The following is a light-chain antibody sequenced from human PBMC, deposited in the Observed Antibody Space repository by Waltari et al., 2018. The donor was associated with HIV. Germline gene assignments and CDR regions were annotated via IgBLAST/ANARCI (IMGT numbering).Light chain of an antibody. V-gene: IGLV1-44*01. CDR1: SSTIGSNT. J-gene: IGLJ2*01. CDR2: SNN. CDR3: AAWDDSLNGL. Sequence: QSVLTQPPSASGTPGQRVTISCSGSSSTIGSNTVNWYQQLPGTAPKLLIYSNNQRPSGVPDRFSGSKSGTSASLAISGLQSEDEADYYCAAWDDSLNGLFGGGTKLTVL.